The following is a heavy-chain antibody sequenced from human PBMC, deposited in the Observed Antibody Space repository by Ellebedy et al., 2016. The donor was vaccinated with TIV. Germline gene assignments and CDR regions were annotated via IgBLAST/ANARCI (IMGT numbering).Heavy chain of an antibody. J-gene: IGHJ5*02. CDR1: GFTFKNYG. CDR3: AGAEAEGWFDP. V-gene: IGHV3-33*08. CDR2: IWPDDIKK. Sequence: GESLKISCTASGFTFKNYGMHWVRQAPGQGLEWVADIWPDDIKKYYAASVQGRFTISRDNSKNNLYLQMNNLRVDDTAVYYCAGAEAEGWFDPWGQGTLVTVSS.